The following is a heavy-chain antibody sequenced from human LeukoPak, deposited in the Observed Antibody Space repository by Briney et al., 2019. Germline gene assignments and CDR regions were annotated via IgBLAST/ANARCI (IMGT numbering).Heavy chain of an antibody. V-gene: IGHV4-30-4*08. CDR1: AYSISSDYY. Sequence: TSETLSLTCAVSAYSISSDYYWSWIRQPPGKGLEWIGYIYYSGSTYYNPSLKSRVTISVDTSKNQFSLKLSPVTAADTAVYYCARESNVVVPAAILPAFDIWGQGTMVTVSS. D-gene: IGHD2-2*02. J-gene: IGHJ3*02. CDR3: ARESNVVVPAAILPAFDI. CDR2: IYYSGST.